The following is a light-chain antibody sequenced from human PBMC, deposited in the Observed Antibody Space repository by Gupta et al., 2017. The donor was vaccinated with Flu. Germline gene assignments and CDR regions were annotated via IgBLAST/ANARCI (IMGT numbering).Light chain of an antibody. CDR3: QQYYGMPPT. Sequence: DIVMTQSPDSLAVHLGERATINCKSSQSVLYTNEKNYLAWYQQKPGQPPKLLIYWASTRESGVPDRFNGGGSGTDFTLTISSLRAEDVAVYYCQQYYGMPPTFGQGTKVEIK. J-gene: IGKJ1*01. V-gene: IGKV4-1*01. CDR1: QSVLYTNEKNY. CDR2: WAS.